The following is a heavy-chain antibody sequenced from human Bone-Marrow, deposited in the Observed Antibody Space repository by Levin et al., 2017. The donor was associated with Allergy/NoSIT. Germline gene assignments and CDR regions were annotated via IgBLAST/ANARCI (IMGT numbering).Heavy chain of an antibody. V-gene: IGHV3-23*01. J-gene: IGHJ4*02. Sequence: TGGSLRLSCAASGFTFSTYGMSWVRQAPGKGLEWVSSISGTGGGTYYADSVKGRFTMSRDNSKNTLYLQMNSLRVEDTALYYCARDSPYISSWYGRGDCWGQGTLVTVSS. CDR3: ARDSPYISSWYGRGDC. D-gene: IGHD6-13*01. CDR2: ISGTGGGT. CDR1: GFTFSTYG.